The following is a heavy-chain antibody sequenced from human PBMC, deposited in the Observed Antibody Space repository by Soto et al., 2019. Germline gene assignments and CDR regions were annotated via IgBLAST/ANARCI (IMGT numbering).Heavy chain of an antibody. J-gene: IGHJ5*02. V-gene: IGHV3-74*01. CDR3: ARPSREGCNSKNCYSWFDP. Sequence: GGSLRLSCAASGFTFSSYWMHWVRQAPGKGLVWVSRIYNDGSVTDYADSVKGRFTISRDNAKNTMYLQMNSLRAEDTAVYYCARPSREGCNSKNCYSWFDPWGQGTLVTVSS. D-gene: IGHD1-26*01. CDR1: GFTFSSYW. CDR2: IYNDGSVT.